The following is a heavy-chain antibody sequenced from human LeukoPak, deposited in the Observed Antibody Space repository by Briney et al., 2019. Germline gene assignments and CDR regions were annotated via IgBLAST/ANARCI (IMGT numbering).Heavy chain of an antibody. CDR2: IYYSGST. CDR1: GGSISSSSYY. Sequence: SETLSLTCTVSGGSISSSSYYWGWIRQPPGKELEWIGSIYYSGSTYYNPSLKSRVTISVDTSKNQFSLKLSSVTAADTAVYYCARPAGSSSWGGLGYYFDYWGQGTLVTVSS. D-gene: IGHD6-6*01. J-gene: IGHJ4*02. CDR3: ARPAGSSSWGGLGYYFDY. V-gene: IGHV4-39*01.